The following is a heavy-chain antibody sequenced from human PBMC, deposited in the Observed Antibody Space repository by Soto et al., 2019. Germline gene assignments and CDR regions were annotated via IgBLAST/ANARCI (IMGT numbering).Heavy chain of an antibody. J-gene: IGHJ4*02. V-gene: IGHV3-23*01. Sequence: GGSLRLSCVASGFTFKDYAMSWVRQAPGKGLEWVSAISHTGDTTYYADSVRGRFTLSRDNSKDTLYLQMSSLRADDTALYYCARKGLGWPAHLDFWGQGTPVTVSS. D-gene: IGHD6-19*01. CDR2: ISHTGDTT. CDR3: ARKGLGWPAHLDF. CDR1: GFTFKDYA.